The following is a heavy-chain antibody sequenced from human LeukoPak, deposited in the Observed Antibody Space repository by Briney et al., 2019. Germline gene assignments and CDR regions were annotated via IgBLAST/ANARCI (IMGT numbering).Heavy chain of an antibody. D-gene: IGHD1-26*01. J-gene: IGHJ5*02. CDR3: ARDPPGVGAKNWFDP. CDR1: RYTFTGYY. CDR2: INPNSGGT. Sequence: ASVKVSCKASRYTFTGYYMHWVRQAPGQGLEWMGWINPNSGGTNYAQKFQGRVTMTRDTSISTAYMELSRLRSDDTAVYYCARDPPGVGAKNWFDPWGQGALVTVSS. V-gene: IGHV1-2*02.